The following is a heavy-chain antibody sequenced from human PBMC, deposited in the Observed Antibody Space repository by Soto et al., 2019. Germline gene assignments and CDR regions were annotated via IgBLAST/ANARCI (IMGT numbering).Heavy chain of an antibody. Sequence: GGSLRLSCAASGFTFSSYWMSWVRQAPGKGLEWVANIKQDGSEKYYVDSVKGRFTISRDNAKNSLYLQMNSLRAEDTAVYYCARLYPPTVNYFDYWGQGTLVTVSS. CDR1: GFTFSSYW. CDR2: IKQDGSEK. V-gene: IGHV3-7*03. J-gene: IGHJ4*02. CDR3: ARLYPPTVNYFDY.